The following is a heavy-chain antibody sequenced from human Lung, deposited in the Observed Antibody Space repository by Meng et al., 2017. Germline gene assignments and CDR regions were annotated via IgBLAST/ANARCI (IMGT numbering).Heavy chain of an antibody. CDR2: LSGGGFTT. V-gene: IGHV3-23*04. J-gene: IGHJ4*02. Sequence: VMLGEACGGVVEPGGSISISCATSGFGFSSYALGWVSHAPEKGLEWVSALSGGGFTTYYADSVKGRFAISRHNSKNTLYLQMNSLRAEDTALYYSAKYSYGLGDYLDYWGQGALVTVSS. CDR1: GFGFSSYA. CDR3: AKYSYGLGDYLDY. D-gene: IGHD3-10*01.